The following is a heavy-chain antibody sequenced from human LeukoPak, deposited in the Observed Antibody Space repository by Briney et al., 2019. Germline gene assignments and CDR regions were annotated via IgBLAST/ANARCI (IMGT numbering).Heavy chain of an antibody. D-gene: IGHD2-15*01. J-gene: IGHJ4*02. Sequence: PSETLSLTCTVSGGSMSSGDYYWSWIRQPPGKGLDWIGYIYYSGSTYYNPSLKSRVTISIDTSKNQFSLKLSSVTAADTAVYYCARAGRIAASGGHYFDYWGQGTLVTVSS. CDR2: IYYSGST. V-gene: IGHV4-30-4*01. CDR1: GGSMSSGDYY. CDR3: ARAGRIAASGGHYFDY.